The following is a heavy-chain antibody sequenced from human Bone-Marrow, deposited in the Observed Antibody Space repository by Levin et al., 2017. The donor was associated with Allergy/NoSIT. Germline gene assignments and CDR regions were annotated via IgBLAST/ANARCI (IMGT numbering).Heavy chain of an antibody. CDR2: IRSKAYGGTT. Sequence: GESLKISCTASGFTFGDYAMSWVRQAPGKGLEWVGFIRSKAYGGTTEYAASVKGRFTISRDDSKSIAYLQMNSLKTEDTAVYYCVQLWFLSWGQGTLVTVSS. D-gene: IGHD5-18*01. V-gene: IGHV3-49*04. J-gene: IGHJ5*02. CDR3: VQLWFLS. CDR1: GFTFGDYA.